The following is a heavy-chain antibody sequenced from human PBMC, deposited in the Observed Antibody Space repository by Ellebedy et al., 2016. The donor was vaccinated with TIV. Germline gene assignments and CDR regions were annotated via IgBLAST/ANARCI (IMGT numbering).Heavy chain of an antibody. J-gene: IGHJ2*01. CDR1: GYTFTSYG. D-gene: IGHD4-23*01. CDR3: ARAGKTPYGGRWYFDL. Sequence: ASVKVSXXASGYTFTSYGISWVRQAPGQGLEWMGWISAYNGNTNYAQKLQGRVTMTTDTSTSTAYMELRSLRSDDTAVYYCARAGKTPYGGRWYFDLWGRGTLVTVSS. CDR2: ISAYNGNT. V-gene: IGHV1-18*01.